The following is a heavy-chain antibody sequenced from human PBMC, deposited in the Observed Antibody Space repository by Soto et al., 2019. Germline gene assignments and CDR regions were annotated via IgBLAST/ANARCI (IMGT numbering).Heavy chain of an antibody. Sequence: GGSLRLSCAASGFTVSNNYMTWVRQAPGKGLEWVSVLYIGGSAYYTDSVKGRFTISRDNSKNALYLQMHSLRAEDTAIYSFERARGGGGITYSYYFDYWGQGTQVTVSS. CDR1: GFTVSNNY. V-gene: IGHV3-53*01. CDR2: LYIGGSA. CDR3: ERARGGGGITYSYYFDY. D-gene: IGHD3-16*01. J-gene: IGHJ4*02.